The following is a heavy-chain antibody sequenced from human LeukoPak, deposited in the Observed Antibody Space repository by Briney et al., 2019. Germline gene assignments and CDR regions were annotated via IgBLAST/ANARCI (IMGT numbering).Heavy chain of an antibody. CDR1: GGTFSSYA. D-gene: IGHD2-2*01. J-gene: IGHJ6*03. Sequence: ASVKVSCKASGGTFSSYAISWVRQAPGQGLEWMGGIIPIFGIANYAQKLQGRVTMTTDTSTSTAYMELRSLRSDDTAVYYCARGKRSSTSLDYMDVWGKGTTVTVSS. V-gene: IGHV1-69*10. CDR3: ARGKRSSTSLDYMDV. CDR2: IIPIFGIA.